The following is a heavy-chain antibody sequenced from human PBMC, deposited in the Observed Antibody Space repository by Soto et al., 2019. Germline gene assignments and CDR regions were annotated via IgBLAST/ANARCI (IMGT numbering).Heavy chain of an antibody. Sequence: GASVKVSCKASGGTFSSYTFSWVRQAPGQGLEWMGVIIPMFGTTDYAQKFQGRVTIIADKSTSTAYIELRSLRSDDTAVYYCARTIGVAGRFDYWGQGTLVTVSS. CDR3: ARTIGVAGRFDY. CDR2: IIPMFGTT. J-gene: IGHJ4*02. V-gene: IGHV1-69*06. CDR1: GGTFSSYT. D-gene: IGHD6-19*01.